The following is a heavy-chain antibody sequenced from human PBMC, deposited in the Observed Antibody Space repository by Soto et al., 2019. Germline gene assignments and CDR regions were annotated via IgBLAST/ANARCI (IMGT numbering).Heavy chain of an antibody. D-gene: IGHD1-1*01. CDR3: VGEVGFQLIY. V-gene: IGHV3-48*01. CDR1: GFTFSTHS. Sequence: GSLRLSCAASGFTFSTHSMNWVRQAPGKGLEWISYITSTSVTMYADSVKGRFTISRDNAKNSLYLQMNSLRVEDTAVYFCVGEVGFQLIYWGQRT. CDR2: ITSTSVT. J-gene: IGHJ4*02.